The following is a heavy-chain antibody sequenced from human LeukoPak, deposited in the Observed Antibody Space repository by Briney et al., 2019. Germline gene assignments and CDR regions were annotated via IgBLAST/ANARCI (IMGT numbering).Heavy chain of an antibody. Sequence: ASVKVSCKASGGTFSSYAISWVRQAPGQGLEWMGRIIPIFGIANYAQKFQGRVTITADKSTSTAYMELSSLRSEDTAVYYCASAYYYDSSGYLNWFDPWGQGTLVTVPS. D-gene: IGHD3-22*01. J-gene: IGHJ5*02. CDR1: GGTFSSYA. CDR3: ASAYYYDSSGYLNWFDP. V-gene: IGHV1-69*04. CDR2: IIPIFGIA.